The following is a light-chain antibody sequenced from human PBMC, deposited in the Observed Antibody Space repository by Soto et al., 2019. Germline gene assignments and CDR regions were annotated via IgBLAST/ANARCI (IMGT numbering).Light chain of an antibody. Sequence: QSALTQPPSASGSPGQSVTISCTGTSGDITDNKYVSWFQQHPGKSPKLLIYEINKRPSGVPHRFSGSKSGNTASLTVSGLQADDEADYYCNSYVGSNNYVFGTGTKLTVL. CDR3: NSYVGSNNYV. CDR1: SGDITDNKY. V-gene: IGLV2-8*01. J-gene: IGLJ1*01. CDR2: EIN.